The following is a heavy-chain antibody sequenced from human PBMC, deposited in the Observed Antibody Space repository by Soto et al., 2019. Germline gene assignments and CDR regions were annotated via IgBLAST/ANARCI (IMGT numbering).Heavy chain of an antibody. D-gene: IGHD3-3*01. V-gene: IGHV1-18*01. CDR3: AGGSGGLRFGVGPRPWYFDY. J-gene: IGHJ4*02. CDR2: ISAYNGNT. CDR1: GYTFTSYG. Sequence: QVQLVQSGAEVKKPGASVKVSCKASGYTFTSYGISWVRQAPGQGLEWMGWISAYNGNTNYAQKLQGRVTMTTDTTKGTAYIEPGSLRSDDPAVYFRAGGSGGLRFGVGPRPWYFDYWGQGTLVTVSS.